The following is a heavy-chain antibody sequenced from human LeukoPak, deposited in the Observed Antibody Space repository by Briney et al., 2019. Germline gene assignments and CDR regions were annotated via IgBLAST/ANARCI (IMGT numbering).Heavy chain of an antibody. CDR2: INHSGST. Sequence: SETLSLTCAVYGGSFSGYYWSWIRQPPGKGLEWIGEINHSGSTNYNPSLKSRVTISVDTSKNQFSLKLSSVTAADTAAYHCARGRRAVADYWGQGTLVTVSS. V-gene: IGHV4-34*01. CDR3: ARGRRAVADY. CDR1: GGSFSGYY. J-gene: IGHJ4*02. D-gene: IGHD6-19*01.